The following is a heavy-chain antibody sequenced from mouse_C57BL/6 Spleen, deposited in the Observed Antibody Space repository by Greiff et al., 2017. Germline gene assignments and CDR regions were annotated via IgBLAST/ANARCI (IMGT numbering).Heavy chain of an antibody. J-gene: IGHJ2*01. D-gene: IGHD1-1*01. CDR1: GYTFTSYW. V-gene: IGHV1-50*01. CDR2: IDPSDSYT. Sequence: QVQLQQPGAELVKPGASVKLSCKASGYTFTSYWMQWVKQRPGQGLEWIGEIDPSDSYTNYNQKFKGKATLTVDTSSSTAYMQLSSLTSEDSAVYYCARWAGSSPRYFGCWGQGTTLTVAS. CDR3: ARWAGSSPRYFGC.